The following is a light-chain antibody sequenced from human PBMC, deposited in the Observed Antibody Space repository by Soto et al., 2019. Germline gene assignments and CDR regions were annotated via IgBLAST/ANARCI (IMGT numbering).Light chain of an antibody. J-gene: IGKJ1*01. CDR2: GAS. V-gene: IGKV3-20*01. CDR3: QQYGSSTVT. Sequence: EIVLTQSPGTLSLSPGESATLXXRASQSVSSSYLAWSQQKPGQAPRXXIYGASSRATGIPDRFSGSGAGTDFTLTISRLEPEDFAVYYCQQYGSSTVTFGQGTKVDIK. CDR1: QSVSSSY.